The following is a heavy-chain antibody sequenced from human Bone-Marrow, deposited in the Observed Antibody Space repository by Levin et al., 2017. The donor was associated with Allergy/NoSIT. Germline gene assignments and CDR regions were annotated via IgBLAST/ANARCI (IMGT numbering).Heavy chain of an antibody. CDR1: GYNFAHYY. CDR2: INPDSGAT. V-gene: IGHV1-2*06. J-gene: IGHJ3*01. Sequence: ASVKVSCKASGYNFAHYYLHWIRQAPGQGLEWVGRINPDSGATDYAREFQGRVTMTRDTSITTVYMELSSLRTDDTAVYYCARGIVVTAVEDAFDFWGQGTLVTVSS. CDR3: ARGIVVTAVEDAFDF. D-gene: IGHD6-25*01.